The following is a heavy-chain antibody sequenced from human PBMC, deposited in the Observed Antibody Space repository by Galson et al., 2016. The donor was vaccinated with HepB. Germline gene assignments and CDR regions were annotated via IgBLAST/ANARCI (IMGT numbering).Heavy chain of an antibody. CDR3: AGDKHGSSWPPISNY. D-gene: IGHD6-13*01. Sequence: SVKVSCKASGYTFTGYYIAWVRQAPGQGLEWVGWISAYNRKTSYAQRFQGRVNMTTDTSTTTAYMELRSLRSDDTAIYYCAGDKHGSSWPPISNYWGQGTLVTVSS. V-gene: IGHV1-18*04. J-gene: IGHJ4*02. CDR2: ISAYNRKT. CDR1: GYTFTGYY.